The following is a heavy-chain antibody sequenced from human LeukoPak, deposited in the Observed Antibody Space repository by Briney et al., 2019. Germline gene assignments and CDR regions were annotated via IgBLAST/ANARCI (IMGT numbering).Heavy chain of an antibody. CDR3: ARVEDCGGDCAYYFDY. V-gene: IGHV4-59*01. CDR2: IYYSGST. D-gene: IGHD2-21*02. Sequence: SETLSLTCTVSGGSISSYYWSWIRQPPGKGLEWIGYIYYSGSTNYNPSLKSRVTISVDTSKNQFSLKLSSVTAADTAVYYCARVEDCGGDCAYYFDYWGQGTLVTVS. CDR1: GGSISSYY. J-gene: IGHJ4*02.